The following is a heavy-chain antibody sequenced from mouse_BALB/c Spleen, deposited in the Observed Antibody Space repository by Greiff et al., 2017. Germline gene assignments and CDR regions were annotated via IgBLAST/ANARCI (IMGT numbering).Heavy chain of an antibody. Sequence: VQLVESGPGLVAPSQSLSITCTVSGFSLTSYGVHWVRQPPGKGLEWLGVIWAGGSTNYNSALMSRLSISKDNSKSQVFLKMNSLQTDDTAMYYCAREDYGSSYRLDYWGQGTTLTVSS. CDR1: GFSLTSYG. CDR3: AREDYGSSYRLDY. V-gene: IGHV2-9*02. D-gene: IGHD1-1*01. J-gene: IGHJ2*01. CDR2: IWAGGST.